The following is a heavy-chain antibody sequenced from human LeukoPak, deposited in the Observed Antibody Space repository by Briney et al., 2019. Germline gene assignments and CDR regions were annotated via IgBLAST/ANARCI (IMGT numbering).Heavy chain of an antibody. CDR1: GGSFSGYY. J-gene: IGHJ4*02. D-gene: IGHD2-21*02. CDR2: INHSGST. Sequence: SETLSLTCAVYGGSFSGYYWSWIRQPPGKGLEWIGEINHSGSTNYNPSLESRVTISVDTSKNQFSLKLSSVTAADTAVYYCARGDYCGGDCYSFDYWGQGTLVTVSS. CDR3: ARGDYCGGDCYSFDY. V-gene: IGHV4-34*01.